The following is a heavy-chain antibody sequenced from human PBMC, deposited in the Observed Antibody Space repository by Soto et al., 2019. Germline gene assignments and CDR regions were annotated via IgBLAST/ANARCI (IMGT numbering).Heavy chain of an antibody. Sequence: GGSLRLSCAASGFTFSNAWMSWVRQAPGKGLEWVGRIKSKTDGGTTDYAAPVKGRFTISRDDSKNTLYLQMNSLKTEDTAVYYCTTAGYCSGGSCYSVVRWGQGTLVTVSS. CDR2: IKSKTDGGTT. CDR3: TTAGYCSGGSCYSVVR. D-gene: IGHD2-15*01. J-gene: IGHJ4*02. V-gene: IGHV3-15*01. CDR1: GFTFSNAW.